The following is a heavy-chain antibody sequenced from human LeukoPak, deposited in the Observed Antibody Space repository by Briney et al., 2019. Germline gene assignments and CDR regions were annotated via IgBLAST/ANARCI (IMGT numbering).Heavy chain of an antibody. CDR3: ARWYSSSWYYFDY. V-gene: IGHV4-59*11. Sequence: PSETLSLTCTASGGSTSSHYWSWIRQPPGKGLEWIGDIYYSGSTNYNPALKSRVTISVDTSKNQFSLRLSSVTAADTAVYYCARWYSSSWYYFDYWGQGGLVGVSS. CDR1: GGSTSSHY. J-gene: IGHJ4*02. D-gene: IGHD6-13*01. CDR2: IYYSGST.